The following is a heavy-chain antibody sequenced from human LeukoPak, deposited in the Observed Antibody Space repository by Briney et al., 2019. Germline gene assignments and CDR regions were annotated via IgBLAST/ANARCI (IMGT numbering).Heavy chain of an antibody. CDR1: GFTFSSYS. CDR3: ARGDIRRFDY. D-gene: IGHD3-16*01. J-gene: IGHJ4*02. V-gene: IGHV3-21*01. Sequence: GGSLRLSCAASGFTFSSYSMNWVRQAPGKGLEWVSSISSSSSYIYYADSLKGRFTISRDNAKNSLYLQMNSLRAEDTAVYYCARGDIRRFDYWGQGTLVTVSS. CDR2: ISSSSSYI.